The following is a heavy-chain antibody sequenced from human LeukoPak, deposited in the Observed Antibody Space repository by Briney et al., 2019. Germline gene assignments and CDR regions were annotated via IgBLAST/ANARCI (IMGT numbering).Heavy chain of an antibody. D-gene: IGHD3-3*02. J-gene: IGHJ4*02. CDR2: IPHSGST. CDR3: ARNPASDHLDY. Sequence: SETLSLTCAVYGESFSDYYWSWIRQPPGKGLEWIGEIPHSGSTNYNPSLKSRVTMSLDTSKNQFSLNLTSVTAADTAVYYCARNPASDHLDYWGQGTLVTVSS. CDR1: GESFSDYY. V-gene: IGHV4-34*01.